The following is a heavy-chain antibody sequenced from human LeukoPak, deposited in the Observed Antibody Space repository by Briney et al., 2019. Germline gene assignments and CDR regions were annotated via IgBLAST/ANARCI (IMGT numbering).Heavy chain of an antibody. CDR3: ATCIAAQHYYYYYMHV. Sequence: GASVKVSCTASVGTFSSYAISWVRQAPGQGLEWMGGIIPIFGTANYAQQFQGRVTSTADESTSTAYMELSSLRPEDTAVYYCATCIAAQHYYYYYMHVWAKGTTVTVSS. CDR1: VGTFSSYA. J-gene: IGHJ6*03. V-gene: IGHV1-69*13. D-gene: IGHD6-6*01. CDR2: IIPIFGTA.